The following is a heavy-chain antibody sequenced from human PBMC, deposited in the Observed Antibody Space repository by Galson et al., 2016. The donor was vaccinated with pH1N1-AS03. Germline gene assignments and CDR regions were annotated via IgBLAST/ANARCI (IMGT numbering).Heavy chain of an antibody. D-gene: IGHD1-26*01. CDR2: IDPSDSYI. CDR3: ATGHYYSGLYRDAFDT. Sequence: QSGAEVKKPGESLRISCKGSGYPFTSYWINWVRQMPGKGLEWIGRIDPSDSYINYRPAFEGRVTISSDKSTTTAYLQWNDLKSADTAVYFCATGHYYSGLYRDAFDTWGQGTRVTVSS. V-gene: IGHV5-10-1*01. CDR1: GYPFTSYW. J-gene: IGHJ3*02.